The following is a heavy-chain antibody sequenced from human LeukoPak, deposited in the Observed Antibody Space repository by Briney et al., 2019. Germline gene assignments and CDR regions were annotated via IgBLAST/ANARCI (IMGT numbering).Heavy chain of an antibody. J-gene: IGHJ5*02. CDR2: ISGSGGSN. CDR1: GFTFSSYG. CDR3: ARLAARGDWFDP. D-gene: IGHD3-3*02. Sequence: GGSLRLSCAASGFTFSSYGMSWVRQAPGKGLEWVSAISGSGGSNYYADFVKGRFTISRDNSKNTLYLQMNSLRAEDTTVYYCARLAARGDWFDPWGQGTLVTVSS. V-gene: IGHV3-23*01.